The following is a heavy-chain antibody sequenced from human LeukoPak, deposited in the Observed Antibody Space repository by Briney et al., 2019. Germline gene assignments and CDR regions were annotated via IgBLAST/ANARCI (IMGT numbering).Heavy chain of an antibody. V-gene: IGHV4-38-2*02. D-gene: IGHD1-26*01. J-gene: IGHJ4*02. Sequence: PSETLSLTCTVSGYSISSGYYWGWVRQPPRKGLEWIGNIYYSGSTYYNASLQSRVTISIDTSKNQFSLRLSSVTAADTAMFLCQSGGYGLIDYWGQGTLVTVSS. CDR3: QSGGYGLIDY. CDR2: IYYSGST. CDR1: GYSISSGYY.